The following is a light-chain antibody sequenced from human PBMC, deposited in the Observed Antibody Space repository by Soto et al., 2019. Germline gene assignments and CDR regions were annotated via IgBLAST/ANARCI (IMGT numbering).Light chain of an antibody. Sequence: EIVLTQSPGTLSLSPGERATLSCRASQRVSSSYLAWYQQKPGQAPRLLIYGASSRATGIPDRFSGSGSGTDVTLTISRLEAVDFAVYYCQQYDSSPKPFGRGTRWIS. J-gene: IGKJ1*01. V-gene: IGKV3-20*01. CDR1: QRVSSSY. CDR3: QQYDSSPKP. CDR2: GAS.